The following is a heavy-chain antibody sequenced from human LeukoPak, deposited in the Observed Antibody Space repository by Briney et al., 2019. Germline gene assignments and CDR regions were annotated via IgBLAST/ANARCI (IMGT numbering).Heavy chain of an antibody. CDR3: ARPSY. Sequence: SETLSLTYAVYGGSFSGYYWSWIRQPPGKGLEWIGEINHSGSTNYNPSLKSRVTISVDTSKNQFSLKLSSVTAADTAVYYCARPSYWGQGTLVTVSS. CDR1: GGSFSGYY. CDR2: INHSGST. J-gene: IGHJ4*02. V-gene: IGHV4-34*01.